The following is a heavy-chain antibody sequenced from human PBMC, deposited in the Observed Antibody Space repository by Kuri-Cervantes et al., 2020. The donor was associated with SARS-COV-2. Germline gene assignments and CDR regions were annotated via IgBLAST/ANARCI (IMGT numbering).Heavy chain of an antibody. J-gene: IGHJ5*02. Sequence: SETLSLTCTVSGVTISSSSYYWGWIRQPPGKGLEWIGSIYYSGSTYYNPSLNSRVTISVDTSKNQFSLKLSSVTAADTAVYYCESQMMCSITIFGVVITRNWFDPWGQGTLVTVSS. CDR3: ESQMMCSITIFGVVITRNWFDP. V-gene: IGHV4-39*01. CDR1: GVTISSSSYY. D-gene: IGHD3-3*01. CDR2: IYYSGST.